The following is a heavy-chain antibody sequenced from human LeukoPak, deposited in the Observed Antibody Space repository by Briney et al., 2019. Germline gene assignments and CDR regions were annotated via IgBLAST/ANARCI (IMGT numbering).Heavy chain of an antibody. CDR3: ARGSNYDYVWGSYRLGLHPFDY. CDR2: IYCSGST. D-gene: IGHD3-16*02. Sequence: KASETLSLTCTVSGGSISSSSYYWGWIRQPPGKGLEWIGSIYCSGSTYYNPSLKSRVTISVDTSKNQFSLKLSSVTAADTAVYYCARGSNYDYVWGSYRLGLHPFDYWGQGTLVTVSS. J-gene: IGHJ4*02. V-gene: IGHV4-39*07. CDR1: GGSISSSSYY.